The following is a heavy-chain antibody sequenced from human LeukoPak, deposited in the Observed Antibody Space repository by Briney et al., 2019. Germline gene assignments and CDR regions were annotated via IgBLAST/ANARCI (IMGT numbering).Heavy chain of an antibody. Sequence: PGGSLRLSCATSGFTFSSSSMNWVRQAPGKGLEWVAYIKKDGTEEHYVDSVKGRFTISRDNVKNSLYLQMNNLRAEDTAVYYCTSLRGSSSQYFQYWGQGTLVTVSS. CDR1: GFTFSSSS. V-gene: IGHV3-7*05. CDR3: TSLRGSSSQYFQY. D-gene: IGHD6-13*01. CDR2: IKKDGTEE. J-gene: IGHJ1*01.